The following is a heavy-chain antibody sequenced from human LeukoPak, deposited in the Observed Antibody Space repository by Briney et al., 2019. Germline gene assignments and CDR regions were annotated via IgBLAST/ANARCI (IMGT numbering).Heavy chain of an antibody. V-gene: IGHV4-59*08. Sequence: PSETLSLTCNVSGGSISGYHWSWIRQPPGKGLEWLGYIYYSGSSNYNPSLKSRVTISADTSKNQFSLKLSSVTAADTAVYYCAGIYGSYCFDYWGQGTLVTVSS. CDR2: IYYSGSS. CDR3: AGIYGSYCFDY. J-gene: IGHJ4*02. D-gene: IGHD3-16*01. CDR1: GGSISGYH.